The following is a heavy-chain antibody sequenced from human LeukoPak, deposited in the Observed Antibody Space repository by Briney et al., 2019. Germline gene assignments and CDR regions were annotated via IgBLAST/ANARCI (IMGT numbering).Heavy chain of an antibody. V-gene: IGHV4-39*01. CDR1: GGSISSSSYY. Sequence: SETLSLTCTASGGSISSSSYYWGWIRQPPGKGLEWIGSIYYSGSTYYNPSLKSRVTISVDTSKNQFSLKLSSVTAADTAVYYCASHSNWAYFDYWGQGTLVTVSS. CDR2: IYYSGST. J-gene: IGHJ4*02. CDR3: ASHSNWAYFDY. D-gene: IGHD7-27*01.